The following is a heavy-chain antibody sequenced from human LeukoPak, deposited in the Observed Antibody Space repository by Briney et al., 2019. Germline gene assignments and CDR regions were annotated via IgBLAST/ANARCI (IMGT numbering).Heavy chain of an antibody. Sequence: GGSLRLSCAASGFTFSSYSMNWVRQAPGKGLEWVSAISGSGGSTYYADSVKGRFTISRDNSKNTLYLQMNSLRAEDTAVYYCAKDGTHRWDSGAFDYWGQGTLVTVSS. V-gene: IGHV3-23*01. CDR3: AKDGTHRWDSGAFDY. CDR1: GFTFSSYS. J-gene: IGHJ4*02. CDR2: ISGSGGST. D-gene: IGHD1-26*01.